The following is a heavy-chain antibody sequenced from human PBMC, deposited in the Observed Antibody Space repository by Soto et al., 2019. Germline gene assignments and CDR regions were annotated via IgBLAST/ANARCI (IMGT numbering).Heavy chain of an antibody. CDR3: ARWSFDSSGHDAFDI. D-gene: IGHD3-22*01. CDR2: INPNSGGT. Sequence: ASVKVSCKASGYTFTVYYMHCVRQAPGQGLEWMGWINPNSGGTNYAQKFQGWVTMTRDTSISTAYMELSRLRSDDTAVYYCARWSFDSSGHDAFDIWGQGTMVTVSS. J-gene: IGHJ3*02. CDR1: GYTFTVYY. V-gene: IGHV1-2*04.